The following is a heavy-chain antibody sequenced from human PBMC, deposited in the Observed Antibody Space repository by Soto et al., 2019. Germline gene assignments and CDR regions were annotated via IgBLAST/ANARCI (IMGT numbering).Heavy chain of an antibody. CDR2: ISYDGSNK. Sequence: GGSLRLSCAASGFTFSSYGMHWVRQAPGKGLEWVAVISYDGSNKYYADSVKGRFTISRDNSKNTLYLQMNSLRAEDTAVYYCAKDLWSGSYSALDIWGQGTMVTVSS. CDR3: AKDLWSGSYSALDI. J-gene: IGHJ3*02. V-gene: IGHV3-30*18. D-gene: IGHD1-26*01. CDR1: GFTFSSYG.